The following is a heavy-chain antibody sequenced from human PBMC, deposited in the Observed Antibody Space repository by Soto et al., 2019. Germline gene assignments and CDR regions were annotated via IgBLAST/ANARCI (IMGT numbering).Heavy chain of an antibody. D-gene: IGHD6-19*01. CDR1: GFTFSSYG. Sequence: QVQLVESGGGVVQPGRSLRLSCAASGFTFSSYGMHWVRQAPGKGLEWVAVIWYDGSNKYYADSVKGRFTISRDNSKNTLYLQMNSLRAEDTAVYYCARDMGPSSGWYWAASFDYCGQGTLVTVSS. V-gene: IGHV3-33*01. CDR3: ARDMGPSSGWYWAASFDY. J-gene: IGHJ4*02. CDR2: IWYDGSNK.